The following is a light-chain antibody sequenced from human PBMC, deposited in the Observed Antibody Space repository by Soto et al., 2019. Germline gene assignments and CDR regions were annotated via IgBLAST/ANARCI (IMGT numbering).Light chain of an antibody. J-gene: IGKJ1*01. V-gene: IGKV4-1*01. Sequence: DIVMTQSPDSLAVSLGEGATINCKSSQSVLYSSNNKNYLTWYQQKPGQPPKLLIYWASTRESGVPDRFSGSGSGTDFTLTISSLQAEDVAVYYCQQYYITPWTFGQGTKVEIK. CDR2: WAS. CDR3: QQYYITPWT. CDR1: QSVLYSSNNKNY.